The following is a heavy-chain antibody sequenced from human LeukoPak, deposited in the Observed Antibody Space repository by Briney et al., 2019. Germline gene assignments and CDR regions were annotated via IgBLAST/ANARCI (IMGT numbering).Heavy chain of an antibody. D-gene: IGHD2-2*01. CDR2: IIPIFGTA. V-gene: IGHV1-69*06. CDR3: ASGGVSDIVVVPAAGNYFDY. Sequence: GASVKVSCKASGYTFTGYYMHWVRQAPGQGLEWMGGIIPIFGTANYAQKFQGRVTITADKSTSTAYMELSSLRSEDTAVYYCASGGVSDIVVVPAAGNYFDYWGQGTLVTVSS. CDR1: GYTFTGYY. J-gene: IGHJ4*02.